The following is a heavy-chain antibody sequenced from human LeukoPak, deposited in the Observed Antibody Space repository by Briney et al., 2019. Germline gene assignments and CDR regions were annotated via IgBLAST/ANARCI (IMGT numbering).Heavy chain of an antibody. Sequence: GGSLRLSCAVSGFTFSAYWMTWVRQAPGKGLEWVANIKQDGSNKYYADSVKGRFAISRDNSKNTLYLQMNSLRAEDTAVYYCAKARAAGGAFDIWGQGTMVTVSS. J-gene: IGHJ3*02. CDR2: IKQDGSNK. V-gene: IGHV3-7*01. D-gene: IGHD6-13*01. CDR1: GFTFSAYW. CDR3: AKARAAGGAFDI.